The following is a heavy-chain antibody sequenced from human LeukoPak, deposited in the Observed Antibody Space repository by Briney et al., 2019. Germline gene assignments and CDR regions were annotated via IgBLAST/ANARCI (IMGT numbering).Heavy chain of an antibody. Sequence: PGGSLRLSCAASGFTFSSYWMHWVRQAPGKGLVWVSRINTDGSSTSYADSVKGRFTISRDNAKNTLYLQTNSLRAEDTAVYYCARGPDYGDYPGLDYWGQGTLVTVSS. CDR1: GFTFSSYW. CDR2: INTDGSST. J-gene: IGHJ4*02. CDR3: ARGPDYGDYPGLDY. V-gene: IGHV3-74*01. D-gene: IGHD4-17*01.